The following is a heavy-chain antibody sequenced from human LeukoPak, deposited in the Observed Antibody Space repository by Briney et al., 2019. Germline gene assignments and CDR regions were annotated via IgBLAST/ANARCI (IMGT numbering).Heavy chain of an antibody. CDR3: AREVGYCSGGSCYSYFDY. V-gene: IGHV4-59*01. J-gene: IGHJ4*02. CDR2: IYYSGST. D-gene: IGHD2-15*01. Sequence: PSETLSLTCTVSGGSISSYYWSWIRQPPGKGLEWIGYIYYSGSTNYNASLTNRVTISVDTSENQFSLKLSSVTAAETAVYYCAREVGYCSGGSCYSYFDYWGQGTLVTVSS. CDR1: GGSISSYY.